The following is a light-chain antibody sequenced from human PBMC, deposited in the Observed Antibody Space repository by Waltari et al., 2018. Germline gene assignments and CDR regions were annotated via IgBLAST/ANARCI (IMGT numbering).Light chain of an antibody. V-gene: IGKV4-1*01. CDR2: WAS. CDR1: QNVLYSSNNQNY. CDR3: QQYYGTPPT. J-gene: IGKJ1*01. Sequence: DIVMTQSPDSLAVSLGERATINCKSSQNVLYSSNNQNYLAWYQQKPGQPPKRLIDWASTRESGVPDRFSGSGSGTDFTLTISSLQAEDVAVYYCQQYYGTPPTFGQGTKVEIK.